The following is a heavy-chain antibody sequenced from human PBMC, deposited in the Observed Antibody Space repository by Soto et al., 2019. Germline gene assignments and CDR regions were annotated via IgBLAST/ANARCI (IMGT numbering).Heavy chain of an antibody. CDR1: GFTFSSYG. D-gene: IGHD3-9*01. V-gene: IGHV3-33*01. CDR3: ARSNYDILTGYPLSFGRYYYYMDV. Sequence: TGGSLRLSCAASGFTFSSYGRHWVRQAPGKGLESVAVIWYDGSNKYYADSVKGRFTISRDNSKNTLYLQMNSLRAEDTAVYYCARSNYDILTGYPLSFGRYYYYMDVWGQGTTVTVSS. J-gene: IGHJ6*03. CDR2: IWYDGSNK.